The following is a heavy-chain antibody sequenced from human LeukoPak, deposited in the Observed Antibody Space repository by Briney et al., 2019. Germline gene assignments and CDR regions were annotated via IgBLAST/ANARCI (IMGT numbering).Heavy chain of an antibody. J-gene: IGHJ4*02. CDR2: IYPGDSDT. Sequence: GESLKISCKGSGYSFTSCWIGWVRQMPGKGLEWMGIIYPGDSDTRYSPSFQGQVTISADKSISTAYLQWSSLKASDTAMYYCARRTGDSSGYYSPFDYWGQGTLVTVSS. CDR3: ARRTGDSSGYYSPFDY. CDR1: GYSFTSCW. V-gene: IGHV5-51*01. D-gene: IGHD3-22*01.